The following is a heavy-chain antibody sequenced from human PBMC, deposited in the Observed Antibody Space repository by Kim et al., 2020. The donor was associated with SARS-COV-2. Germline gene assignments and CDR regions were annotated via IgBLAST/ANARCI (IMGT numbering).Heavy chain of an antibody. V-gene: IGHV1-18*01. CDR3: ARQWFGELAAFDI. D-gene: IGHD3-10*01. Sequence: YAQKLQGRVTMTTDTSTSTAYMELRSLRSDDTAVYYCARQWFGELAAFDIWGQGTMVTVSS. J-gene: IGHJ3*02.